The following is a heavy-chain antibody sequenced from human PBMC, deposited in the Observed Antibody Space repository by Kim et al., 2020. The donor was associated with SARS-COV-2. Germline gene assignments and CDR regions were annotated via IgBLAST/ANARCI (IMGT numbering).Heavy chain of an antibody. J-gene: IGHJ4*02. CDR3: ARVASDSSGYLYYFDY. Sequence: SLKSRVTRSVDTSKDQFSLDLSSVTAADTAVYYCARVASDSSGYLYYFDYWGRGTLVTVSS. V-gene: IGHV4-4*06. D-gene: IGHD3-22*01.